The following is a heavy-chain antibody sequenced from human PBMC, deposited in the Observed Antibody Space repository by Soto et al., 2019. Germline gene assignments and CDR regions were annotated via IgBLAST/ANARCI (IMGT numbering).Heavy chain of an antibody. Sequence: GASVKVCCKASGDTFTSYYMHWARQAPGQGLEWMGIINPSGGSTSYAQKFQGRVTMTRDTSTSTVYMELSSLRSEDTAVYYCARDRDRVVTIFGVVPYYFDYWGQGTLVTVSS. CDR2: INPSGGST. CDR1: GDTFTSYY. V-gene: IGHV1-46*01. CDR3: ARDRDRVVTIFGVVPYYFDY. D-gene: IGHD3-3*01. J-gene: IGHJ4*02.